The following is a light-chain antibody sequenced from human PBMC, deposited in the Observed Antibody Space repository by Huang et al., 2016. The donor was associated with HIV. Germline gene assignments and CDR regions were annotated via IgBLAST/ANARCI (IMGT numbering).Light chain of an antibody. CDR2: KAS. CDR3: QQYNSYSYT. Sequence: DIQMTQSPSTLSASVGDRVTITCRASQSISSGVAWYQQKPGKAPKLLIYKASSLESGVPSRFSGSGSGTEFTLTISSLQPDDFATYYCQQYNSYSYTFGQGTKLEIK. CDR1: QSISSG. V-gene: IGKV1-5*03. J-gene: IGKJ2*01.